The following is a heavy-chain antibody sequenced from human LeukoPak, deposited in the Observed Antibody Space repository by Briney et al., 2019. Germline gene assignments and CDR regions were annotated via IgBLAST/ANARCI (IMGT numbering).Heavy chain of an antibody. CDR3: ARQADYNVLTGYFKGHLDY. CDR2: IYPGDSDT. D-gene: IGHD3-9*01. J-gene: IGHJ4*02. CDR1: GYSFNTYW. V-gene: IGHV5-51*01. Sequence: HGESLKISCKGSGYSFNTYWIAWVRQMPGKGLEWMGIIYPGDSDTRYSPSFQGHVTISADESISTAYLHMSSLKASDTAMYYCARQADYNVLTGYFKGHLDYWGQGTLVTVSS.